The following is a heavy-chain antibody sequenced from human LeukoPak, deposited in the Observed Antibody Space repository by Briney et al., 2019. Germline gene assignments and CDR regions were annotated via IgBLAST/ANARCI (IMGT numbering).Heavy chain of an antibody. J-gene: IGHJ6*04. CDR2: IKHSGST. V-gene: IGHV4-34*01. D-gene: IGHD3-10*01. CDR1: GGSFTGYY. Sequence: SETLSLTCAVYGGSFTGYYWSWIRQPPGKGLEWIGEIKHSGSTNFNPSLESRVTLSVDTSKSQFSLKVSSVTAADTAVYYCARKAYYGSGKFKSHYGMDVWANGTTVTVSS. CDR3: ARKAYYGSGKFKSHYGMDV.